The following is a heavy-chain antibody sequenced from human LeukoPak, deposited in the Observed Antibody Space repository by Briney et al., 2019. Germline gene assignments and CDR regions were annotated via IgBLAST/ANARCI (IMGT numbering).Heavy chain of an antibody. V-gene: IGHV4-38-2*02. D-gene: IGHD2-15*01. J-gene: IGHJ4*02. CDR3: AKVGYCDAGPCYFDS. CDR1: GYFISSGYY. Sequence: SETLSLTCTVSGYFISSGYYWGWIRQSPGKGLERIGTMFHSGNTYYNPSLNSRVTLSVDTSKNQFSLELNSVTAADTAVYYCAKVGYCDAGPCYFDSWGQGTLVTVSS. CDR2: MFHSGNT.